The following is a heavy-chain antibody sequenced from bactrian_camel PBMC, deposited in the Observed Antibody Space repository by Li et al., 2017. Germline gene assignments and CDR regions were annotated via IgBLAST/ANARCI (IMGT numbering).Heavy chain of an antibody. CDR3: AAGRAEGRWCPVEATFSNLFPY. V-gene: IGHV3S55*01. CDR2: IRRSGGET. D-gene: IGHD6*01. J-gene: IGHJ4*01. Sequence: LVESGGGSVQAGGSLRLSCVVSGHSRGSNCVGWYRLPPGRAPAEREGIAAIRRSGGETWYAGSVKGRLTISQDSAKNTLYLQMNSLKPEDTAMYYCAAGRAEGRWCPVEATFSNLFPYRGQGTQVTVS. CDR1: GHSRGSNC.